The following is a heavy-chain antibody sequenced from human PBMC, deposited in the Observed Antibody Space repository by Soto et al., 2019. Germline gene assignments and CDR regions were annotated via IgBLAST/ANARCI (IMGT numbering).Heavy chain of an antibody. J-gene: IGHJ6*02. Sequence: PGESLKISCKGSGYSFTSYWISWVRQMPGKGLEWMGRIDPSDSYTNYSPSFQGHVTISADKSISTAYLQWSSLKASDTAMYYCARLGEYCSSTSCYPRYGMDVWGQGTTVTVSS. V-gene: IGHV5-10-1*01. CDR1: GYSFTSYW. D-gene: IGHD2-2*01. CDR2: IDPSDSYT. CDR3: ARLGEYCSSTSCYPRYGMDV.